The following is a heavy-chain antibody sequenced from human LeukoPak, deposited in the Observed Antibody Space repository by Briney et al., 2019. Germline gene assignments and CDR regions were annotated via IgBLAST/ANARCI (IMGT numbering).Heavy chain of an antibody. D-gene: IGHD1-14*01. CDR3: ARDVNHGSFDL. Sequence: PGGSLRISCAASGFTFRKVWMSWVRQAPGKGLEWVANIKDDGSEQYYADSVEGRFTISRDNGRNSVYLQMNNLRAGDTAMFYCARDVNHGSFDLWGQGTLVIVSS. V-gene: IGHV3-7*01. CDR1: GFTFRKVW. J-gene: IGHJ4*02. CDR2: IKDDGSEQ.